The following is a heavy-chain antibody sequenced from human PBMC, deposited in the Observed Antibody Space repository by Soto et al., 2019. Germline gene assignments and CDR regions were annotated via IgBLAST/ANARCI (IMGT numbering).Heavy chain of an antibody. J-gene: IGHJ6*02. CDR2: IYPGDSET. CDR1: GYRFTNYW. V-gene: IGHV5-51*01. Sequence: PGESLKISCKGSGYRFTNYWIGWVRQMPGKGLEWMGIIYPGDSETRYSPSFQGQVTISADKSINTACLQWSSLKASDTATYYCARHTYYYGVDIPGQGTTVTVSS. CDR3: ARHTYYYGVDI.